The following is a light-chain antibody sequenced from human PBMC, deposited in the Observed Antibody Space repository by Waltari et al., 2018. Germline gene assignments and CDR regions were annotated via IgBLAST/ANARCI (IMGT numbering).Light chain of an antibody. CDR2: DVN. CDR3: CSYAGSYTYV. J-gene: IGLJ1*01. V-gene: IGLV2-11*02. CDR1: SHAVCMYNF. Sequence: QSALTQPPSVSGSPGPPLTISCTGTSHAVCMYNFVSWYQQHPDKAPQLLIYDVNKRPPGVPDRFSGSKSGNTASLTISGLQGEDEADYYCCSYAGSYTYVFGTGTKVTAL.